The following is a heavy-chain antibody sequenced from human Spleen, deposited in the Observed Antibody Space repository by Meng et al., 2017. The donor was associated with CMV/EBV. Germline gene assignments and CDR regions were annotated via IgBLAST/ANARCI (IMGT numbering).Heavy chain of an antibody. CDR3: ARDEGLI. CDR2: INQDGSEK. J-gene: IGHJ4*02. Sequence: GESLKISCAASGFTFSSCWMSWVRQAPGKGLEWVANINQDGSEKYYVDSVKGRFTISRDNAKNTLYLQMNSLRAEDTAVYYCARDEGLIWGQGTLVTVSS. V-gene: IGHV3-7*01. CDR1: GFTFSSCW.